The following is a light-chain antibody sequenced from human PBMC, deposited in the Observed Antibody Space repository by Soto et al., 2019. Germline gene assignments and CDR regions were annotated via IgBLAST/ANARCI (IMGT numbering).Light chain of an antibody. CDR2: GAS. Sequence: EIVLTQSPATLSVSPGERVTLSCRANQSVGINLAGYQQKPGQAPRLLIYGASTRATGIPGSFSGSGSGTDFTLTISSLQSEAFAFYYCQQYTKWWTFGQGTKVEFK. CDR1: QSVGIN. CDR3: QQYTKWWT. J-gene: IGKJ1*01. V-gene: IGKV3-15*01.